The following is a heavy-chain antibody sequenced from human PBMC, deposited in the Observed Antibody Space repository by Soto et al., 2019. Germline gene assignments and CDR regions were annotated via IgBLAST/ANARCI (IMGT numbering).Heavy chain of an antibody. CDR1: GFTFSDYY. CDR3: ARAYSGYDSIDY. J-gene: IGHJ4*02. Sequence: GSLRLSCAASGFTFSDYYMNWIRQAPGKGLEWVSYISGSGSIIYYADSVKGRFTISRDNAKNSLYLQMNSLRAEDTAVYYCARAYSGYDSIDYWGQGTLVTVSS. CDR2: ISGSGSII. D-gene: IGHD5-12*01. V-gene: IGHV3-11*01.